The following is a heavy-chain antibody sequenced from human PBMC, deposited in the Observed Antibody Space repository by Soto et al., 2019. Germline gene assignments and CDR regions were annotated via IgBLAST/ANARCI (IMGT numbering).Heavy chain of an antibody. CDR2: ISYDGSNK. J-gene: IGHJ3*02. V-gene: IGHV3-30-3*01. D-gene: IGHD3-9*01. CDR3: AREWTTGYDAFDI. CDR1: VFTFSSYA. Sequence: GGSLRLSCAASVFTFSSYAMHWVRQSPGKGLEWVAVISYDGSNKYYADSVKGRFTISRDNSKNTLYLQMNSLRAEDTAVYYCAREWTTGYDAFDISGQGTMVTVSS.